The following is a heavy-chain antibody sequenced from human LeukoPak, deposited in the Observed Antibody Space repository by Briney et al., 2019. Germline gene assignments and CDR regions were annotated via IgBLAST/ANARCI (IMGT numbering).Heavy chain of an antibody. CDR3: ARRGFRGYCSSTSCLFHDY. Sequence: SETLSLTCTVSGGSISSSSYYWGWIRQPPGKGLEWIGSIYYSGSTYYNPSLKSRVTISVDTSKNQFSLKLSSVTAADTAVYYCARRGFRGYCSSTSCLFHDYWGQGTLVTVSS. V-gene: IGHV4-39*07. J-gene: IGHJ4*02. CDR1: GGSISSSSYY. CDR2: IYYSGST. D-gene: IGHD2-2*01.